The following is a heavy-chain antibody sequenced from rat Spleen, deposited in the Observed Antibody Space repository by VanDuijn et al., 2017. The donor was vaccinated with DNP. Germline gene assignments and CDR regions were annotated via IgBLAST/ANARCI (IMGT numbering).Heavy chain of an antibody. D-gene: IGHD1-2*01. CDR3: ARGGSSIYGYFDF. CDR1: GFTFNKYG. J-gene: IGHJ2*01. V-gene: IGHV5-29*01. Sequence: EVQLVESGGGLVQPGRSLKLSCAASGFTFNKYGMAWVRQAPTKGLEWVASIISDGSSTYYRDSVKGRFTISRDNAESTLYLQMDSLRSEDTATYYCARGGSSIYGYFDFWGQGVMVTVSS. CDR2: IISDGSST.